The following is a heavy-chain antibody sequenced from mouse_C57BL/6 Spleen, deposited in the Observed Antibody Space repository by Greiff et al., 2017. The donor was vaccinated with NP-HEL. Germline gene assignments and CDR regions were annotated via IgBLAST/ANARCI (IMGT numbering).Heavy chain of an antibody. J-gene: IGHJ3*01. D-gene: IGHD2-4*01. CDR1: GFTFSSYA. CDR2: ISDGGSYT. CDR3: AKIYYDYDGWAY. V-gene: IGHV5-4*01. Sequence: DVHLVESGGGLVKPGGSLKLSCAASGFTFSSYAMSWVRQTPEKRLEWVATISDGGSYTYYPDNVKGRFTISRDNAKNNLYLQMSHLKSEDTAMYYCAKIYYDYDGWAYWGQGTLVTVSA.